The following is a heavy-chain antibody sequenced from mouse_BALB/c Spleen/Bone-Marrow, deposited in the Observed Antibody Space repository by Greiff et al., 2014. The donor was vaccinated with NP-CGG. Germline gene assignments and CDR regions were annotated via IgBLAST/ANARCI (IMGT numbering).Heavy chain of an antibody. J-gene: IGHJ3*01. CDR2: ISTGGGSA. D-gene: IGHD2-14*01. Sequence: EVKLMESGGGLVQPGGSLKLSCATSGFTFSDYYMYWVRQTPEKRLEWVAYISTGGGSAYYPDTVKGRFTISRDNDKNTLYLQMSRLKSEDTTVYYCARHDYRYDAWFAYWGQGTLVTVSA. CDR1: GFTFSDYY. V-gene: IGHV5-12*02. CDR3: ARHDYRYDAWFAY.